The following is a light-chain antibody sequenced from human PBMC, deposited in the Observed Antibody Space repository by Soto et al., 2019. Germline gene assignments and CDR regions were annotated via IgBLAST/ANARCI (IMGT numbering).Light chain of an antibody. CDR2: GNT. V-gene: IGLV1-40*01. CDR3: QSYDSSLRAWV. J-gene: IGLJ3*02. Sequence: QPVLTQPPSVSGAPGQRVTISCTGSSSNIGAGYDVHWYHQLPGTAPKLLIYGNTNRPSGISDRFSASKSGSSASLAITGLEAEDEADYYCQSYDSSLRAWVFGGGTKVTVL. CDR1: SSNIGAGYD.